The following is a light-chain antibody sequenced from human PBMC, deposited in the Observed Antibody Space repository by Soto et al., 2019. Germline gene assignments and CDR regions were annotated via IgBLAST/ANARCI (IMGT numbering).Light chain of an antibody. V-gene: IGKV3-20*01. J-gene: IGKJ1*01. Sequence: IVLRQSAGTVSLSPGGRGTLYCRASQSVRSSYLAWYQQKPGQAPRLLIYGASSRATGIPARFSGSGSGTDFTLTISRLEPEDFAVYYCQLYGTSPRTFGQGTKVDNK. CDR2: GAS. CDR1: QSVRSSY. CDR3: QLYGTSPRT.